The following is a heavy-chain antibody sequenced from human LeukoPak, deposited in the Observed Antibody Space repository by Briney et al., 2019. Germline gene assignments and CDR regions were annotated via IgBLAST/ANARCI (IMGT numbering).Heavy chain of an antibody. CDR3: ARRPVRGVVYPFDY. CDR2: IYYSGST. D-gene: IGHD3-10*01. Sequence: PSETLSLTCTVSGGSVSSGSYYWSWIRQPPGKGLEWIGYIYYSGSTNYNPSLKSRVTISVDTSKNQFSLKLGSVTAADTAVYYCARRPVRGVVYPFDYWGQGTLVTVSS. CDR1: GGSVSSGSYY. J-gene: IGHJ4*02. V-gene: IGHV4-61*01.